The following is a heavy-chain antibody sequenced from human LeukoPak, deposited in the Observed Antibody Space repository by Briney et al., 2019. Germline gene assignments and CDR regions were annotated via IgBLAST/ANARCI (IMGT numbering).Heavy chain of an antibody. CDR3: ARDVLIAADGVIRLDAFDI. V-gene: IGHV3-11*06. D-gene: IGHD6-13*01. CDR2: ISSSSSYT. CDR1: GFTFSDYY. J-gene: IGHJ3*02. Sequence: PGGSLRLSCAASGFTFSDYYMSWIRQAPGKGLEWVSYISSSSSYTNYADSVKGRFTISRDNAKNSLYLQMNSLRAEDAAVYYCARDVLIAADGVIRLDAFDIWGQGTVVTVSS.